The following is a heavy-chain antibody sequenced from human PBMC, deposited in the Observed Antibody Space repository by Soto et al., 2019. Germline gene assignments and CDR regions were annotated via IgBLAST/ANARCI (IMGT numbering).Heavy chain of an antibody. CDR2: IWYDGTNK. Sequence: QVQLVESGGGVVQPGRSLRLSCAASGFTFSSYGMHWVRQAPGKGLEWVAVIWYDGTNKYYGDSVKGRFTISRDNSKKTLYLQMNNLRAEDTAVYYCARDLSPFRAVVTNCFDPWGQGTLVTVSS. CDR3: ARDLSPFRAVVTNCFDP. J-gene: IGHJ5*02. D-gene: IGHD2-15*01. V-gene: IGHV3-33*01. CDR1: GFTFSSYG.